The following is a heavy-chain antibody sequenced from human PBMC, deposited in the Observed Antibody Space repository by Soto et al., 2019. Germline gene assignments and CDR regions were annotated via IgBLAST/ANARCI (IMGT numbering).Heavy chain of an antibody. J-gene: IGHJ4*02. V-gene: IGHV4-30-4*01. D-gene: IGHD7-27*01. CDR3: ARGPSGDKIDY. Sequence: QVQLQESGPRLVSPSQTLSLTCTVSGGSISSAAYCWSWIRQSPDKGLEWIGHIYDGGTTYSSPSRKGRVTISADTSETQFSLKLSSVSAADTAVYYCARGPSGDKIDYWGQGIQVTVSS. CDR2: IYDGGTT. CDR1: GGSISSAAYC.